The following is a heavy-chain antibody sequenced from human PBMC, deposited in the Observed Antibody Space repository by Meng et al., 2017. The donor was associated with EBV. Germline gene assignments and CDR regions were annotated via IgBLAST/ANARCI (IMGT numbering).Heavy chain of an antibody. D-gene: IGHD5-24*01. J-gene: IGHJ4*02. CDR3: ARGRWLQPGSYFDY. Sequence: QVRLQQWGAGLLKPSETLSLTCAVYGGSFSGYYWSWIRQPPGKGLEWIGEINHSGSTNYNPSLKSRVTISVDTSKNQFSLKLSSVTAADTAVYYCARGRWLQPGSYFDYWGQGTLVTVSS. CDR2: INHSGST. V-gene: IGHV4-34*01. CDR1: GGSFSGYY.